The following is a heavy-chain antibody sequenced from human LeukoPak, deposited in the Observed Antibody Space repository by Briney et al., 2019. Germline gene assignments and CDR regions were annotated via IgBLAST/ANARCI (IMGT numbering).Heavy chain of an antibody. Sequence: SVKVSCKASGGTFTSYASSWVGQAPGQWLEWMGRIIPILGIANYAQKFQGRVTITADKSTSTAYMELSSLRSEDTAVYYCASSRYYDSSGPFDIWGQGTMVTVSS. J-gene: IGHJ3*02. D-gene: IGHD3-22*01. CDR2: IIPILGIA. V-gene: IGHV1-69*04. CDR3: ASSRYYDSSGPFDI. CDR1: GGTFTSYA.